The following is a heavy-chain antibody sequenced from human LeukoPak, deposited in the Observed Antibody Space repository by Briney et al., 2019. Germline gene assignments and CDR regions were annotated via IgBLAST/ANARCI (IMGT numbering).Heavy chain of an antibody. CDR2: IRQDGSEK. D-gene: IGHD3-10*01. J-gene: IGHJ4*02. CDR3: SRTYYGPDY. V-gene: IGHV3-7*04. Sequence: GGSLRLSCAASGFTFSSYWMSWVRHAPGKGLEWVANIRQDGSEKNYVDSVKGRFTISRDNAKNSLYLQVNSLRAEDTAVYYCSRTYYGPDYWGQGTLVTVSS. CDR1: GFTFSSYW.